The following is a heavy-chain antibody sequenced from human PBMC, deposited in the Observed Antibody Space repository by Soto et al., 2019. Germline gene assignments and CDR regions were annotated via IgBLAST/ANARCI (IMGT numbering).Heavy chain of an antibody. CDR1: GGTFSSYA. Sequence: SVKVSCKASGGTFSSYAISWVRQAPGQGLEWMGGIIPIFGTANYAQKFQGRVTITADKSTSTAYMELSSLRSEDTAVYYCAREKYRKERDSSGYYYGGLYYYYGMDVWGQGTTVTSP. J-gene: IGHJ6*02. D-gene: IGHD3-22*01. V-gene: IGHV1-69*06. CDR2: IIPIFGTA. CDR3: AREKYRKERDSSGYYYGGLYYYYGMDV.